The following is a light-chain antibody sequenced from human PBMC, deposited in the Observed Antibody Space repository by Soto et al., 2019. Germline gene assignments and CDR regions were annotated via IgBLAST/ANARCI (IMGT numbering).Light chain of an antibody. J-gene: IGKJ1*01. CDR2: GAS. CDR3: QQYNSYWT. Sequence: DNVLAQSPGTLSLSPGERATLSCRASQSVSSSYLAWYQQKPGQAPRLLIYGASSRATGIPDRFSGSGSGTDFTLTISSLQPDDFATYYCQQYNSYWTFGQGTKVDIK. V-gene: IGKV3-20*01. CDR1: QSVSSSY.